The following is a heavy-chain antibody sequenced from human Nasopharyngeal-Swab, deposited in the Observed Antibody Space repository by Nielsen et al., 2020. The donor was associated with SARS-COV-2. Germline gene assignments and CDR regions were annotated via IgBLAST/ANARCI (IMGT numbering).Heavy chain of an antibody. J-gene: IGHJ3*02. Sequence: ASVKVSCKASGYTFTSYGISWVRQAPGQGLEWMGWISAYNGSTNYAQKLQGRVTMTTDTSTSTAYMELRSLRSDDTAVYYCARDIVKAVAGDAFDIWGQGTMVTVSS. CDR2: ISAYNGST. D-gene: IGHD6-19*01. CDR3: ARDIVKAVAGDAFDI. V-gene: IGHV1-18*01. CDR1: GYTFTSYG.